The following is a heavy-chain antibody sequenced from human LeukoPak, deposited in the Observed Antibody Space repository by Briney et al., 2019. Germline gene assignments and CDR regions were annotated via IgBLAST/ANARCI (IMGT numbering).Heavy chain of an antibody. V-gene: IGHV4-59*01. Sequence: PSETLSLTCTVSGGSISSYYWSWIRQPPGKGLEWIGYIYYSGSTNYNPSLKSRVTISVDTTKNQFSLKLSSVTAADTAVYYCARAGVVIFSDYYYYYMDVWGKGTTVTVSS. CDR3: ARAGVVIFSDYYYYYMDV. CDR2: IYYSGST. J-gene: IGHJ6*03. CDR1: GGSISSYY. D-gene: IGHD3-3*01.